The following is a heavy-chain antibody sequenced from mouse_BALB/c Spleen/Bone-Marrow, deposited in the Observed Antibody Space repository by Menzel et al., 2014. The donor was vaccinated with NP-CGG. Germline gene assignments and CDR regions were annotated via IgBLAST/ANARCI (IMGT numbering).Heavy chain of an antibody. CDR2: IYPGNVNT. J-gene: IGHJ1*01. D-gene: IGHD2-2*01. CDR1: GYTFTSYY. V-gene: IGHV1S50*01. Sequence: QVQLQQSGPELVKPGASVRISYKTSGYTFTSYYIHWVKQRPGQGLEWIGWIYPGNVNTKYNEKFKGKATLTADKSSSTAYMQLSSLTSEDSAVYFCARRYGYGDWYFDVWGAGTTVTVSS. CDR3: ARRYGYGDWYFDV.